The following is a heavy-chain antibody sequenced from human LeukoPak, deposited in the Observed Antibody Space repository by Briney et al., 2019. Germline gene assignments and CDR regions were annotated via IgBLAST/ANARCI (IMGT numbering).Heavy chain of an antibody. Sequence: GGSLRLSCAASGFTFSSYAMHWVRQAPGKGLEWVAVISYDGSNKYYVDSVKGRFTISRDNSKNTLYLQMNSLRAEDTAVYYCAKGYYGMDVWGQGTTVTVSS. CDR2: ISYDGSNK. CDR3: AKGYYGMDV. V-gene: IGHV3-30*04. CDR1: GFTFSSYA. J-gene: IGHJ6*02.